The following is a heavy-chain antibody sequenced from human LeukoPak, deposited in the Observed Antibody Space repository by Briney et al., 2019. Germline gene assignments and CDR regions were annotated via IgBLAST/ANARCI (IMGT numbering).Heavy chain of an antibody. J-gene: IGHJ4*02. Sequence: PGGSLRLSCAASGFTFSTYWMSWVRQAPGKGLEWVANIKQDGSEEYYVDSVKGRFTISRDNAKNSLYLQMNSLRGEDTAVYYCASAGDGYRDYFDSWGQGTLVTVSS. CDR1: GFTFSTYW. V-gene: IGHV3-7*01. CDR2: IKQDGSEE. CDR3: ASAGDGYRDYFDS. D-gene: IGHD4-17*01.